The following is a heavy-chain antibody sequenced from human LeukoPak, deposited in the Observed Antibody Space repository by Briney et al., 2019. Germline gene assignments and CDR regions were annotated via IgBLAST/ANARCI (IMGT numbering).Heavy chain of an antibody. J-gene: IGHJ4*02. CDR3: ARTRGYCSGGSCYRTFYFDY. Sequence: GGSLRLSCAASGFTFSSYSMDWVRQAPGKGLEWVSSISSRSSYIYYADSVKGRFTISRDNSKNTLYLQMNSLRAEDTAVYYCARTRGYCSGGSCYRTFYFDYWGQGTLVTVSS. D-gene: IGHD2-15*01. V-gene: IGHV3-21*04. CDR1: GFTFSSYS. CDR2: ISSRSSYI.